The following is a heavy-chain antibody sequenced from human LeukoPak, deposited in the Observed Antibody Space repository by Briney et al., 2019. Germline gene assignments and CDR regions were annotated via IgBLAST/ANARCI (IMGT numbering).Heavy chain of an antibody. CDR1: GFLISHYW. D-gene: IGHD5-24*01. V-gene: IGHV3-7*01. J-gene: IGHJ4*02. CDR2: IKQDGSEK. CDR3: TKIDDGFNRGFFDY. Sequence: GGSLRLSCEASGFLISHYWVNWVRHVPGKGLEWVANIKQDGSEKWYEDSVKGRFTISRDNSKNTLHLQMNSLRAEDTAVYYCTKIDDGFNRGFFDYWGQGSLVIVSS.